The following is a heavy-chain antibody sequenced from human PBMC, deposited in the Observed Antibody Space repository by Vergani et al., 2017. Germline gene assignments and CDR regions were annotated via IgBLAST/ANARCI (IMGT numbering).Heavy chain of an antibody. D-gene: IGHD3-22*01. V-gene: IGHV3-23*01. CDR2: ISSDGVST. Sequence: EVQLLESGGGLVQPGGSLRPSCAASGFTFSTYAMTWVRQAPGKGLEWVSTISSDGVSTYYADSVKGRFTISRDNSKNTLSLQMNSLTAEDTAIYYCAGPQGTSAYYYGGFDYWGQGILVTVSS. CDR3: AGPQGTSAYYYGGFDY. J-gene: IGHJ4*02. CDR1: GFTFSTYA.